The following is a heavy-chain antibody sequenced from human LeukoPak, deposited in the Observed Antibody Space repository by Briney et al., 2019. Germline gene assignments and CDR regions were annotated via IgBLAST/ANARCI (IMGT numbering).Heavy chain of an antibody. J-gene: IGHJ4*02. D-gene: IGHD6-13*01. Sequence: GGSLRLSCAASGFTFSSYAMSWVRQAPGKGLEWVSAISGSGGSTYYADSVKGRFTISRDNSKNTLYLQMNSLRAEDTAVYHCAKDPRYSSSWYLGYFDYWGQGTLVTVSS. CDR3: AKDPRYSSSWYLGYFDY. V-gene: IGHV3-23*01. CDR2: ISGSGGST. CDR1: GFTFSSYA.